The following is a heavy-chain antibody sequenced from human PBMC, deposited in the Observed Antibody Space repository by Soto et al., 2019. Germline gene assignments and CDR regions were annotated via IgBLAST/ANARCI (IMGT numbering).Heavy chain of an antibody. CDR1: GFTFSNYA. CDR2: ISGSGGST. Sequence: GGSLRLSCAASGFTFSNYAMSWVRQAPGKGLEWVSAISGSGGSTYYADSVKGRFTISRDNSKNTLYLQMNSLRAEDTAVYYCAKMYYDYIWGSYRLPYYFDYWGQGTLVTVSS. CDR3: AKMYYDYIWGSYRLPYYFDY. D-gene: IGHD3-16*02. V-gene: IGHV3-23*01. J-gene: IGHJ4*02.